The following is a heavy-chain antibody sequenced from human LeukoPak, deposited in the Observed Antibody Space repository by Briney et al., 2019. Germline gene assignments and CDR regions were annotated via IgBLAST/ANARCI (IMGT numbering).Heavy chain of an antibody. CDR1: GGSISSSSYY. D-gene: IGHD3-3*01. Sequence: SETLSLTCTVSGGSISSSSYYWGWIRQPPGKGLEWIGSIYYSGSTYYNPSLKSRVTISVDTSKNQFSLKLSSVTAADTAVYYCARQKPRYYDFWSGPRAGYNWFDPWGQGTLVTVSS. CDR2: IYYSGST. J-gene: IGHJ5*02. CDR3: ARQKPRYYDFWSGPRAGYNWFDP. V-gene: IGHV4-39*01.